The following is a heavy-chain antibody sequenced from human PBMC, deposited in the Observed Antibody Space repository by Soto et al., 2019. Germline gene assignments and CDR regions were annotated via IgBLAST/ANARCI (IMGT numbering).Heavy chain of an antibody. CDR2: ISVDGSKK. CDR1: GFGFSNFG. Sequence: QVHLVESGGGVVQPGRSLRLSCAASGFGFSNFGMNWVRQAPGKGLEWVAFISVDGSKKYYVDSVKGRFIISRDNSKNTVSLLMNNLKPEDTAVYYCAKDTNKYSNNWPAYYGLDVWGQGTTVTVSS. J-gene: IGHJ6*02. D-gene: IGHD6-13*01. CDR3: AKDTNKYSNNWPAYYGLDV. V-gene: IGHV3-30*18.